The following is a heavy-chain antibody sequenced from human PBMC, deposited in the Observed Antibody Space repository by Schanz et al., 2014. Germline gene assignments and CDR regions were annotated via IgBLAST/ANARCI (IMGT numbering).Heavy chain of an antibody. CDR1: GFTFSGFW. CDR2: IKEDGSVK. Sequence: EVQLVESGGGLVQPGGSLRLSCTASGFTFSGFWMTWVRQAPGKGLEWVANIKEDGSVKDYVDSVKGRFTISRDNAKNSLYLQMNSLRAEDTAVYFCAKIERNEDWGQGTLVTVSS. D-gene: IGHD1-1*01. V-gene: IGHV3-7*03. CDR3: AKIERNED. J-gene: IGHJ4*02.